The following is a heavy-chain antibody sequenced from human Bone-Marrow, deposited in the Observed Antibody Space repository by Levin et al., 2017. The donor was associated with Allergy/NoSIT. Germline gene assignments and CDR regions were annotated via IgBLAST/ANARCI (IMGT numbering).Heavy chain of an antibody. Sequence: GESLKISCAASGFNFSTYNMNWVRQTPGKGLEWVSSITRRSDYMYYADSVKGRFIISRDNAKNSLFLQMNSLRVDDTAVYYCAKDRTYSIMWNYGMDVWGQGTTVTVSS. J-gene: IGHJ6*02. D-gene: IGHD3-16*01. CDR1: GFNFSTYN. V-gene: IGHV3-21*01. CDR3: AKDRTYSIMWNYGMDV. CDR2: ITRRSDYM.